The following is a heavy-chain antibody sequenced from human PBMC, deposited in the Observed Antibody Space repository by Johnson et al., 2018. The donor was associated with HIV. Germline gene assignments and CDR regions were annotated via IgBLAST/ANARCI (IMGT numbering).Heavy chain of an antibody. CDR1: GFTFSSYA. CDR2: ISYDGRTK. V-gene: IGHV3-30*04. D-gene: IGHD1-1*01. J-gene: IGHJ3*01. Sequence: QVQLVESGGGVVQPGRSLRLSCAASGFTFSSYAMHWVRQAPGKGLEWVADISYDGRTKYDADSVKGRSTISRDNSKNTLYLQMNSLRVEDSAVYYCARDAAKLEEDDAFDVWGQGTVVTVSS. CDR3: ARDAAKLEEDDAFDV.